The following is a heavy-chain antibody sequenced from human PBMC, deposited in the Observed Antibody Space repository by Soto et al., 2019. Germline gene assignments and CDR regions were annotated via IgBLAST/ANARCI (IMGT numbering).Heavy chain of an antibody. CDR1: GGSISSGGYY. V-gene: IGHV4-31*03. J-gene: IGHJ4*02. CDR2: IYYSGST. Sequence: QVQLQESGPGLVKPSQTLSLTCTVSGGSISSGGYYWSWIRQHPGKGLEWIGYIYYSGSTYYNPSLKSRVTITIDTSKNHFSLKLSSVTAADTAVYYCARDTGDWGLTWGQGTLVTVSS. D-gene: IGHD7-27*01. CDR3: ARDTGDWGLT.